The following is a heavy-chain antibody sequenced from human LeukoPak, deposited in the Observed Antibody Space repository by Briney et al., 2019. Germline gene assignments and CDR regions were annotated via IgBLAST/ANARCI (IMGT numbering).Heavy chain of an antibody. CDR3: ARLVPRMVAATRGWFDP. CDR2: ISAYNGNT. D-gene: IGHD2-15*01. J-gene: IGHJ5*02. CDR1: GYTFTSYG. Sequence: GASVKVSCKASGYTFTSYGISWVRQAPGQGLEWMGWISAYNGNTNYAQKLQGRVTMTTDTSTSTAYMELRSLRSDDTAVYYCARLVPRMVAATRGWFDPWGQGALVTVSS. V-gene: IGHV1-18*01.